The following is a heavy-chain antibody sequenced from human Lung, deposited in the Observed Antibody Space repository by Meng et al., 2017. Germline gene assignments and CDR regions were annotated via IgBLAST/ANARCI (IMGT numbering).Heavy chain of an antibody. D-gene: IGHD4-11*01. CDR3: ARGPTTMAHDFDY. Sequence: VQLQQWGALLLKSSDPLSLTCVVSGGSFSDYYWSWIRQPPGKGLEWIGEINHSGSTNYNPSLESRATISVDTSQNNLSLKLSSVTAADSAVYYCARGPTTMAHDFDYWGQGTLVIVSS. CDR1: GGSFSDYY. V-gene: IGHV4-34*01. J-gene: IGHJ4*02. CDR2: INHSGST.